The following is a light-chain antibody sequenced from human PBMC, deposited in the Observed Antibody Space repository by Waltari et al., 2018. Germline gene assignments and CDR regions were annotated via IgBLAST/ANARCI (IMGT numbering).Light chain of an antibody. CDR2: DVS. J-gene: IGLJ3*02. Sequence: QSALTQPASVSGSPGQSITISCTGTSSDVGGYNYVSWYQQHPGKAPKLMIYDVSKRPLGVSNRFSGSKSVNTASLTISGLQAEDEADYYCSSYTSSSTWVFGGGTKLTVL. V-gene: IGLV2-14*01. CDR1: SSDVGGYNY. CDR3: SSYTSSSTWV.